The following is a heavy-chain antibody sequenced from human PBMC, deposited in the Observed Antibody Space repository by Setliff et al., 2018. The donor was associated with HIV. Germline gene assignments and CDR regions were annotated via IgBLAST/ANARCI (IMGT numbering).Heavy chain of an antibody. CDR2: ITRPGGLTSDGRST. CDR1: GFTFSTYA. Sequence: GGSLRLSCAASGFTFSTYAMSWVRQAPGKGLVWLALITRPGGLTSDGRSTLYADSVKGRFTISRDNAKNTVYLQMSSLRVEDTAVYYCARDGGSGTPFDYWGQGTLVTVSS. D-gene: IGHD3-16*01. V-gene: IGHV3-74*01. J-gene: IGHJ4*02. CDR3: ARDGGSGTPFDY.